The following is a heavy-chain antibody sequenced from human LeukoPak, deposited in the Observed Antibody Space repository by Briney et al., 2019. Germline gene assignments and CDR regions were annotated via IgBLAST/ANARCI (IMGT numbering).Heavy chain of an antibody. J-gene: IGHJ6*03. V-gene: IGHV4-39*01. Sequence: SETLSLTCTVSGGSISSSSYHWGWIRQPPGKGLEWIGSIYYSGSTYYNPSLKSRVTISVDTSKNQFSLKLSSVTAADTAVYYCARKLLEEQWLAFYYYMDVWGKGTTVTVSS. CDR1: GGSISSSSYH. CDR2: IYYSGST. CDR3: ARKLLEEQWLAFYYYMDV. D-gene: IGHD6-19*01.